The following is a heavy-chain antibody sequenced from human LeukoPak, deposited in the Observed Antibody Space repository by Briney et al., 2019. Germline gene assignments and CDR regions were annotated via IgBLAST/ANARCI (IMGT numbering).Heavy chain of an antibody. Sequence: PGGSLRLSCAASRFTFSNHGMHWVRQAPGKGLEWVAVIWYDGSKKYYADSVKGRFTISRDNSRNTLYLQMNSLRVEDTAVYYCARDREARYFGYWGQGTLVTVSS. J-gene: IGHJ4*02. CDR1: RFTFSNHG. V-gene: IGHV3-33*01. CDR2: IWYDGSKK. D-gene: IGHD1-26*01. CDR3: ARDREARYFGY.